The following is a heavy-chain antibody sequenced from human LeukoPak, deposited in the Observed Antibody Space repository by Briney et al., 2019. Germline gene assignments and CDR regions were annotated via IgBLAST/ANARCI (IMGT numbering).Heavy chain of an antibody. V-gene: IGHV1-46*01. CDR3: ARGGLPPYYYYGMDV. CDR1: GYTFTSYY. J-gene: IGHJ6*04. CDR2: INPSGGST. Sequence: ASVKVSCKASGYTFTSYYMHWVRQAPGQGLEWVGIINPSGGSTSYAQKFQGRVTMTRDTSTSTVYMELGSLRSEDTAVYYCARGGLPPYYYYGMDVWGKGTTVTVSS.